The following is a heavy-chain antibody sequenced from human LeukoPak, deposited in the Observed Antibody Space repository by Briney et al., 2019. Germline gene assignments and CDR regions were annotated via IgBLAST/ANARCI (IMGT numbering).Heavy chain of an antibody. D-gene: IGHD1-7*01. J-gene: IGHJ4*02. Sequence: PGGSLRLSCAASGFTFSSYEINWVRQAPGKGPEWVSYISSSGSTIYYADSVKGRFNISRGNAKNSLYLQMNSLRAEDTAVYYCAREGNYIVFDYWGQGTLVTVSS. CDR1: GFTFSSYE. CDR3: AREGNYIVFDY. CDR2: ISSSGSTI. V-gene: IGHV3-48*03.